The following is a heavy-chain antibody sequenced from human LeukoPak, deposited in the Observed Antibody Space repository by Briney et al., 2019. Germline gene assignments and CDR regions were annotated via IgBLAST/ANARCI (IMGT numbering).Heavy chain of an antibody. CDR2: IYHSGST. J-gene: IGHJ4*02. CDR3: ARQTGSGLFILP. V-gene: IGHV4-38-2*02. CDR1: GYSISSGYY. Sequence: SETLSLTCTVSGYSISSGYYWGWIRQPPGKGLEWIGSIYHSGSTYYNPSLKSRVTISVDTSKNQFSLKLASVTAADTAVYYCARQTGSGLFILPGGQGTLVTVSS. D-gene: IGHD3/OR15-3a*01.